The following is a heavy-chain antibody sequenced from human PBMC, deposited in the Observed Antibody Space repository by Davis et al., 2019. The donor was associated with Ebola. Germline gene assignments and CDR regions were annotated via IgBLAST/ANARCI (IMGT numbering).Heavy chain of an antibody. CDR3: ARAQFPTTSDH. Sequence: ASVKVSCKASGYTFTAYYLHWVRQAPGQGLEWMGRINPNSGGANYAQKFQGRVTMTTETSTNTAYMEVGSLRSDDTAVYYCARAQFPTTSDHWGQGTLVTVSS. D-gene: IGHD1-1*01. J-gene: IGHJ4*02. V-gene: IGHV1-2*06. CDR2: INPNSGGA. CDR1: GYTFTAYY.